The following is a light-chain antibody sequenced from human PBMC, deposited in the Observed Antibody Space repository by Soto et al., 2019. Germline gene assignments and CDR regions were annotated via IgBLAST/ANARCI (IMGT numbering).Light chain of an antibody. Sequence: EIVMTQSPATLSVSPGERATLSCRASQSVSSNLAWYQQKPGQAPRLLIYGASTRATGIPARFSGSGSGTAFTLTISSLQSEDFAVYYCQQYNNSPRTFGQGTKVEIK. J-gene: IGKJ1*01. CDR2: GAS. V-gene: IGKV3-15*01. CDR1: QSVSSN. CDR3: QQYNNSPRT.